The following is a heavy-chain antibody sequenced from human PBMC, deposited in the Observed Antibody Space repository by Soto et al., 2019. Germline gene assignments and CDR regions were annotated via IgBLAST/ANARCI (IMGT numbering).Heavy chain of an antibody. CDR2: IYSGGST. V-gene: IGHV3-53*01. J-gene: IGHJ6*02. D-gene: IGHD3-3*01. CDR1: GFTVSSNY. Sequence: EVQLVECGGGLIQPGGSLRLSCAASGFTVSSNYMSWVRQAPGKGLEWVSVIYSGGSTYYADSVKGRFTISRDNSKNTLYLQMNSLRAEDTAVYYCARGGDYDFWSGYTYYYYYGMDVWGQGTTVTVSS. CDR3: ARGGDYDFWSGYTYYYYYGMDV.